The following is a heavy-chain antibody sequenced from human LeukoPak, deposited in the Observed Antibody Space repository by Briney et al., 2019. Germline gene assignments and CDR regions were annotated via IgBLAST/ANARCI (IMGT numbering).Heavy chain of an antibody. CDR2: IYYSGTT. D-gene: IGHD3-16*01. CDR3: ARTSGLGVDY. V-gene: IGHV4-61*01. CDR1: GGSVSSGSYY. J-gene: IGHJ4*02. Sequence: SETLSLTCTVSGGSVSSGSYYWSWLRQPPGRGLEWIGYIYYSGTTNYNPSLKSRVTISVDTSKDQFSLKLTSLTAADTAVYYCARTSGLGVDYWGQGTLVTASS.